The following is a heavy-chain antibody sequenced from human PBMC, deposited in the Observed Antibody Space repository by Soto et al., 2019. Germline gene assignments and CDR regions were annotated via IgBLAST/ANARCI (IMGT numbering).Heavy chain of an antibody. CDR3: ASQLQGSRRKYYLHF. D-gene: IGHD1-26*01. V-gene: IGHV3-11*01. CDR2: ISATGETI. CDR1: GFNFSDFY. J-gene: IGHJ4*02. Sequence: QVQLVESGGALVKPGGSLRLSCAASGFNFSDFYISWIRQAPGKGLEWVSFISATGETIYYAESVKGRFTISRDNAQKSLGLQMNSLRDEDTAIYYWASQLQGSRRKYYLHFWGQGTLGTVSS.